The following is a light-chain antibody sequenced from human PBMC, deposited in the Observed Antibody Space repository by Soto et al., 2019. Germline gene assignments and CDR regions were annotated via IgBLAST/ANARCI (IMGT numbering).Light chain of an antibody. V-gene: IGKV1-39*01. J-gene: IGKJ5*01. CDR2: GAS. CDR1: QSISSY. CDR3: QQSYRTPT. Sequence: DIQMTQSPSSLSASVGGRVTITCRASQSISSYLNWYQHKPGKAPKLLIYGASTLQSGVPSRFSGSGSGTDYTLTISSLQPEDFATYYCQQSYRTPTFGQGTRLEI.